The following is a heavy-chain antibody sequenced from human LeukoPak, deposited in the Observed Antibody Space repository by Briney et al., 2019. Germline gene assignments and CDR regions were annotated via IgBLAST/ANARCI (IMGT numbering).Heavy chain of an antibody. CDR2: ISYDGSNQ. CDR3: AKVHTYYYDSSGYYPYYFDY. V-gene: IGHV3-30*04. Sequence: GRSLRLSCAASGFDFTNYAMHWFRQAPGRGLEWVAVISYDGSNQYFADSVKGQFTISRDNSKNTLYLQMNSLRAEDTAVYYCAKVHTYYYDSSGYYPYYFDYWGQGTLVTVSS. D-gene: IGHD3-22*01. J-gene: IGHJ4*02. CDR1: GFDFTNYA.